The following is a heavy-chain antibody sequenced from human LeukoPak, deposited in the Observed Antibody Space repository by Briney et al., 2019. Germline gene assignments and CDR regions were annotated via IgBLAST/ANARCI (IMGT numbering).Heavy chain of an antibody. D-gene: IGHD3-10*01. J-gene: IGHJ5*02. CDR1: GGSFSGYY. CDR2: INHSGST. CDR3: AAGTLIRGVIHWFDP. V-gene: IGHV4-34*01. Sequence: SETLSLTCAVYGGSFSGYYWSWIRQPPGKGLEWIGEINHSGSTNYNPSLKSRVTISVDTSKNQFSLKLSSVTAADTAVYYCAAGTLIRGVIHWFDPWGQGTLVTVSS.